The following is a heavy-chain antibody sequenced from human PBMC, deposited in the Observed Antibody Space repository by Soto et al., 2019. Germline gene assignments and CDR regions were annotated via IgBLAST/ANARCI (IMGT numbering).Heavy chain of an antibody. CDR1: GGSFSGYY. Sequence: SETLSLTCAVYGGSFSGYYWSWIRQPPGKGLEWIGEINHSGSTNYNPSLKSRVTISVDTSKNQFSLKLSSVTAADTAVYYCARAGDGTYHWFDPWGQGTLVTVSS. V-gene: IGHV4-34*01. J-gene: IGHJ5*02. CDR2: INHSGST. D-gene: IGHD6-19*01. CDR3: ARAGDGTYHWFDP.